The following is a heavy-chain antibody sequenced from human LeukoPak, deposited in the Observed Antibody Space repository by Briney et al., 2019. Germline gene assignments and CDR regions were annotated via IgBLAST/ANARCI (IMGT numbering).Heavy chain of an antibody. J-gene: IGHJ4*02. D-gene: IGHD6-13*01. CDR2: ISSSSSTI. CDR1: GFTFSSYS. CDR3: ARDYIAAAGTCFDY. V-gene: IGHV3-48*04. Sequence: GGSLRLSCAASGFTFSSYSMNWVRQAPGKGLEWVSYISSSSSTIYYADSVKGRFTISRDNAKNSPYLQMNSLRAEDTAVYYCARDYIAAAGTCFDYWGQGTLVTVSS.